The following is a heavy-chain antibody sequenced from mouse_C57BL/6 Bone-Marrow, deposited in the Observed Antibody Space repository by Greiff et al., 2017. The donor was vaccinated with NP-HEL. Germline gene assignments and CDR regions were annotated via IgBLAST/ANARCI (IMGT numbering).Heavy chain of an antibody. D-gene: IGHD1-1*01. CDR1: GFNIKDDY. CDR3: TPYGSSFYWYFDV. Sequence: EVQLQESGAELVRPGASVKLSCTASGFNIKDDYMHWVKQRPEQGLEWIGWIDPENGDTEYASKFQGKATITADTSSNTAYLQLSSLTSEDTAVYYCTPYGSSFYWYFDVWGTGTTVTVSS. CDR2: IDPENGDT. J-gene: IGHJ1*03. V-gene: IGHV14-4*01.